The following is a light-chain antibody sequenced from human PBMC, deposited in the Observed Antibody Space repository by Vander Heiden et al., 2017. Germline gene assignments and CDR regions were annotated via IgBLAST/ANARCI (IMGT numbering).Light chain of an antibody. CDR1: QDISNH. J-gene: IGKJ3*01. Sequence: DIRMTQSPSSLSASVGDRVTITCQASQDISNHLNWYQQKPGQAPKLLIYDASNLETGVPSRFSGSGSGTDFTFTISSLQPEDIATYYCQQYDTLPFTFGPGTNLDIK. V-gene: IGKV1-33*01. CDR2: DAS. CDR3: QQYDTLPFT.